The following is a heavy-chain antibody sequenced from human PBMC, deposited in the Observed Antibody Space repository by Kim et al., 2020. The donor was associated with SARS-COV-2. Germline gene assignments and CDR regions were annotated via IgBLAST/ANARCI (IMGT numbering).Heavy chain of an antibody. J-gene: IGHJ4*02. CDR3: ARDFSVATIPYYFDY. D-gene: IGHD5-12*01. Sequence: ESVKGRFTISRYNYKDPLYLQMNSLRAEDTALYYCARDFSVATIPYYFDYWGQGALVTVSS. V-gene: IGHV3-23*01.